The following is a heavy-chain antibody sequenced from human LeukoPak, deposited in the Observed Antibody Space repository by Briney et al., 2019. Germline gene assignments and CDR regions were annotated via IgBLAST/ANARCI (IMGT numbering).Heavy chain of an antibody. Sequence: GGSLRLSCAASGFTFSSYAMSWVRQAPGKGLEWVSGISGSGDSTYYTDSVKGRFTISRDNSKNTLYLQMNSLRAEDTAVYYCAKDDWSDNDDYWGQGTLVTVSS. CDR3: AKDDWSDNDDY. CDR2: ISGSGDST. D-gene: IGHD1-1*01. J-gene: IGHJ4*02. V-gene: IGHV3-23*01. CDR1: GFTFSSYA.